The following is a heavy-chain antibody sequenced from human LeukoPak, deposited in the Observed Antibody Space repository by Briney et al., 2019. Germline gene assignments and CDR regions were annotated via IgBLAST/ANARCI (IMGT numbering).Heavy chain of an antibody. CDR2: ISWNSGSI. J-gene: IGHJ4*02. V-gene: IGHV3-9*01. CDR3: ANRGGY. Sequence: PGGSLRLSCAASGFTFDDYAMHWVRQAPGKGLEWVSGISWNSGSIGYADSVKGRFTISRDNAKNSLYLQMNSLRAEDTALYYCANRGGYWGQGTLVTVSS. CDR1: GFTFDDYA.